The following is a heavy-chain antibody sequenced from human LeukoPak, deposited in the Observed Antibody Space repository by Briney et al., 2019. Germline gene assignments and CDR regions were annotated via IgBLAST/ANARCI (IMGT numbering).Heavy chain of an antibody. CDR3: AKEVDHRPTIIDN. V-gene: IGHV3-23*01. Sequence: GGSLRLSCAASGFTFSSYGMSWVRQAPGKGLEWVSGISGSGGSAFSANSVKGRFTISRDKSKNTLSLQMNSLRADDTAVYYCAKEVDHRPTIIDNWGQGALVTVSS. CDR1: GFTFSSYG. CDR2: ISGSGGSA. J-gene: IGHJ4*02. D-gene: IGHD3-9*01.